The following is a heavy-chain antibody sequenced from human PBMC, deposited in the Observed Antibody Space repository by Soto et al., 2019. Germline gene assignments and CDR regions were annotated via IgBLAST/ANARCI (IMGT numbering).Heavy chain of an antibody. J-gene: IGHJ6*02. V-gene: IGHV4-61*01. CDR1: GDSVSSGSYY. CDR2: SYHSGDT. D-gene: IGHD2-15*01. Sequence: PSETLSLTCTVSGDSVSSGSYYWTWIRQPPGMGLEYIGFSYHSGDTNYSPSLKSRVTISVDTSKNQFSLKLSSVTAADTAVYYCARGKGGNHPVYPMDVWGQGTTVTVS. CDR3: ARGKGGNHPVYPMDV.